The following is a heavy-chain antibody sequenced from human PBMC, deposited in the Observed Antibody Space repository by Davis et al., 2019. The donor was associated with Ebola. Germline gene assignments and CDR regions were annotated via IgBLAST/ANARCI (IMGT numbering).Heavy chain of an antibody. V-gene: IGHV1-46*01. J-gene: IGHJ6*02. CDR1: RYTFTSYY. CDR2: INPRGGST. CDR3: ARGGSNYGLRGYYYGMDV. Sequence: ASSVTVSCKASRYTFTSYYMHWVRQAPGPGLEWMGIINPRGGSTSYAQKFQGRVTMTRDTSTSTVYMELSSLRSEDTAVYYCARGGSNYGLRGYYYGMDVWGQGTTVTVSS. D-gene: IGHD4-11*01.